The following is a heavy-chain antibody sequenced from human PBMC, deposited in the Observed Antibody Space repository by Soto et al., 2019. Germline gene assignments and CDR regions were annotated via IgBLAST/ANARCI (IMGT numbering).Heavy chain of an antibody. CDR2: ITSGGTVL. CDR1: GFNVGDYE. V-gene: IGHV3-48*03. Sequence: EVQLVESGGGLVQPGGSLRLSCAASGFNVGDYEMNWVRQAPGKGLEWISMITSGGTVLYYADSVRGRFAISRDDTENSLHLQMNSLRVEDTAMYYCARGRYALGVWGQGTTVTVSS. CDR3: ARGRYALGV. J-gene: IGHJ6*02. D-gene: IGHD3-9*01.